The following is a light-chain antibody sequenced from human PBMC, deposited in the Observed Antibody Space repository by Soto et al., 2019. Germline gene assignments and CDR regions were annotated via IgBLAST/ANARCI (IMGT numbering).Light chain of an antibody. CDR1: QSVSSN. Sequence: IVMTQAPACLSVSQMGIATRSCRASQSVSSNLAWYQQKPGQAPRLLIHGASTRAPGFPARFSGSGSGTDFTLTISSLQPDDFATYYCQQYNSYSPLTFGGGTKVDIK. V-gene: IGKV3-15*01. J-gene: IGKJ4*01. CDR2: GAS. CDR3: QQYNSYSPLT.